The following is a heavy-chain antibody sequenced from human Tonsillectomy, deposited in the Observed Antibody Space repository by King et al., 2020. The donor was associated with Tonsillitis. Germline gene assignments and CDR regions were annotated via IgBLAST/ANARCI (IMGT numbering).Heavy chain of an antibody. CDR2: IYYSGST. CDR1: GGSISSGGYS. CDR3: ASSRSGGVDF. V-gene: IGHV4-30-4*07. J-gene: IGHJ4*02. D-gene: IGHD4-23*01. Sequence: QLQESGPGLVKPPQTLSLTCAVSGGSISSGGYSWSWIRQPPGKGLEWIGYIYYSGSTFYNPSLKSRVTISVDTSKNQFSLKLSSVTAADTAVYYCASSRSGGVDFWGQGTLVTISS.